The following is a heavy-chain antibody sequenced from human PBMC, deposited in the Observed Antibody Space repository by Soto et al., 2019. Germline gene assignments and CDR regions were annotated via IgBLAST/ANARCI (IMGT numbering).Heavy chain of an antibody. CDR1: GYTFTSYD. Sequence: ASVKVSCKASGYTFTSYDINWVRQATGQGLEWMGWMNPNSGNTGYAQKFQGRVTITADESTSTAYMELSSLRSEDTAVYYCARGQAPTYYYDSSGYHPDYWGQGTLVTVSS. D-gene: IGHD3-22*01. CDR2: MNPNSGNT. J-gene: IGHJ4*02. V-gene: IGHV1-8*01. CDR3: ARGQAPTYYYDSSGYHPDY.